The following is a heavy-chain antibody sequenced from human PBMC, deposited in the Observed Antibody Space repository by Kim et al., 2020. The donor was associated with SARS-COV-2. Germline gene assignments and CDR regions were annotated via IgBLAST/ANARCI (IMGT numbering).Heavy chain of an antibody. J-gene: IGHJ4*02. CDR1: GGSISSYY. V-gene: IGHV4-59*13. CDR2: MYYSGST. Sequence: SETLSLTCTVSGGSISSYYWSWIRQPPGKGLEWIGYMYYSGSTNYNPSLKSRVTISVDTSKNQFSLKLSSVTAADTAVYYCARRVGGVQRVYFDYWGQGTLVTVSS. D-gene: IGHD3-16*01. CDR3: ARRVGGVQRVYFDY.